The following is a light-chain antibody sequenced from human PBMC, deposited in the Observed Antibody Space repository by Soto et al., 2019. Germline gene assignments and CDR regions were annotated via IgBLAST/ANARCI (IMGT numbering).Light chain of an antibody. CDR1: QSISIW. CDR2: DAS. J-gene: IGKJ1*01. Sequence: DIHMTQSPSTLSASVGDRVTITCRASQSISIWLAWYQQKPGKAPNILIYDASTLVSGVPSRFSGSGSGTEFTLTISSLQPDDFATYYCQQYNNYFSWTFGQGTKVDIK. CDR3: QQYNNYFSWT. V-gene: IGKV1-5*01.